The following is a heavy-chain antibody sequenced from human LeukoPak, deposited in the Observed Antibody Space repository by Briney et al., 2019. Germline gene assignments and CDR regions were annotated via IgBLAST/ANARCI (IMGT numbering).Heavy chain of an antibody. Sequence: GRPLRLSCAASGFTFRSYAMHCVRQAPGKGLEWVAVTSFDGSNKFYADSVKGRFTISRDNSKTMLYLQMSSLRTEDTAVYYCAREIFYGLDIWGQGTTVTVSS. CDR2: TSFDGSNK. V-gene: IGHV3-30-3*01. D-gene: IGHD3-9*01. CDR1: GFTFRSYA. J-gene: IGHJ6*02. CDR3: AREIFYGLDI.